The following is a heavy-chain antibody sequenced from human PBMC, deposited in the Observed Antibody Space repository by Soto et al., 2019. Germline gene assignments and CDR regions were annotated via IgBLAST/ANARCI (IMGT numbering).Heavy chain of an antibody. CDR2: ISYDGSNK. D-gene: IGHD3-22*01. CDR3: AKDNVDYYDRNGARYYFDY. Sequence: QVQLVEAGGGVVQPGRYLRLHCADSGFTFSSYGMHWVRQAPGKGLEWVAVISYDGSNKNYADSVKGRFSISRDNSKNTVYMQMNSLRAEDAAVYYCAKDNVDYYDRNGARYYFDYWGQGPWSPSPQ. J-gene: IGHJ4*02. CDR1: GFTFSSYG. V-gene: IGHV3-30*18.